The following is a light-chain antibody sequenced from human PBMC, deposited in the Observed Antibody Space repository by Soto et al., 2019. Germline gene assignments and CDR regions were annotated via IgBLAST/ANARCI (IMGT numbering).Light chain of an antibody. CDR3: QHRSTWPSLA. CDR2: DAS. CDR1: QSVLNY. V-gene: IGKV3-11*01. J-gene: IGKJ4*01. Sequence: IVLTQSPATLSLSPGERATLSCRASQSVLNYFAWYQQKPGQAPRLLIYDASNRATGIPARFSGSGFGTDFSLTISSLETEDSAVYYCQHRSTWPSLAFGGGTKVEIK.